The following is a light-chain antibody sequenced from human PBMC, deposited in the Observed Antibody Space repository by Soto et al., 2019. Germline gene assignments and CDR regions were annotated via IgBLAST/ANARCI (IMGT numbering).Light chain of an antibody. CDR2: GAS. J-gene: IGKJ4*01. V-gene: IGKV3-20*01. CDR3: QQYGSAPLT. Sequence: EVVLTQSPGILSLSPGERATLSCRASQSVSRNFLAWYQQKPGQAPRILIHGASNRPTGITDRFSGSGSGTDFTLTISRLEPDDFAVYYCQQYGSAPLTFGGGTKVEIK. CDR1: QSVSRNF.